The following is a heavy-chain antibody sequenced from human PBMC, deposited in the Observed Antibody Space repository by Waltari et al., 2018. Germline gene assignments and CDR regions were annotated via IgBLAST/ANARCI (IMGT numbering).Heavy chain of an antibody. CDR3: ARGGYINGFDP. V-gene: IGHV3-30-3*01. J-gene: IGHJ5*02. Sequence: QVQLVESGGGVVQPGRSLRLSCAASGFTFSSYAMHWVRQAPGKGLEWVAVISYDGSNKYYADSVKGRVTISRDKSKNTLYLQMNSRRAEDTAVYDCARGGYINGFDPWGQGTLVTVSS. CDR1: GFTFSSYA. CDR2: ISYDGSNK. D-gene: IGHD3-22*01.